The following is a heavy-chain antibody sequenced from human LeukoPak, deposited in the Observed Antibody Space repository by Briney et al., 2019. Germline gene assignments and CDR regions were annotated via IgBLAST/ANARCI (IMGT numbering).Heavy chain of an antibody. CDR1: GFTVSGNF. J-gene: IGHJ6*02. V-gene: IGHV3-66*01. CDR2: LYSGVST. Sequence: GGSLRLSCAASGFTVSGNFMTWVRQAPGKGLEWVSVLYSGVSTYYADSVKGRFTVSRDNSKNTLYLQMDSLRAEDTAVYYCARDTDNYGMDVWGQGTTVTVSS. CDR3: ARDTDNYGMDV.